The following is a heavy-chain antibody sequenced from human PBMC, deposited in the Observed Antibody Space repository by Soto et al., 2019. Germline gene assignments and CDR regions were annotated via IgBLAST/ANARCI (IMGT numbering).Heavy chain of an antibody. CDR3: ARARQWRVRGDYYYALDV. Sequence: ASVKVSCKASGYNFSGYYLHWVRQAPGQGLEWVAXXXXXXXXXXXXXXXXXRVTLTRVTSISTSYMEVSRLRFDDTAVYYCARARQWRVRGDYYYALDVWGPGTTVTVSS. CDR2: XXXXXXXX. CDR1: GYNFSGYY. D-gene: IGHD6-19*01. J-gene: IGHJ6*02. V-gene: IGHV1-2*02.